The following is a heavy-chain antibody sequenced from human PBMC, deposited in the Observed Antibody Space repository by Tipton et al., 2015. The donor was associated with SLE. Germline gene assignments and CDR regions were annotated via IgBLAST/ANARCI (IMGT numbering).Heavy chain of an antibody. Sequence: SLRLSCAASGFTFSSYGMHWVRQAPGKGLEWVAFIRYDGSNKYYADSVKGRFTISRDNSKNTLYLQMNSLRAEDTAVYYCAKDRDSSTFDAFDIWGQGTMVTVSS. D-gene: IGHD6-13*01. J-gene: IGHJ3*02. CDR1: GFTFSSYG. CDR2: IRYDGSNK. V-gene: IGHV3-30*02. CDR3: AKDRDSSTFDAFDI.